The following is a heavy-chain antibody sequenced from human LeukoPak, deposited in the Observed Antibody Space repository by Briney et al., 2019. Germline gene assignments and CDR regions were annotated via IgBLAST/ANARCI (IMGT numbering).Heavy chain of an antibody. Sequence: GASVKVSCKASGYTFTSYGISWVRQAPGQGLEWMGWISAYNGNTNYAQKLQGRVTMTTDTSTSTAYMELRSLRSDDTAVYYCARAGIGGEDIVVVPAAMGNWGYFQHWGQGTLVTVSS. D-gene: IGHD2-2*01. CDR3: ARAGIGGEDIVVVPAAMGNWGYFQH. CDR2: ISAYNGNT. J-gene: IGHJ1*01. V-gene: IGHV1-18*01. CDR1: GYTFTSYG.